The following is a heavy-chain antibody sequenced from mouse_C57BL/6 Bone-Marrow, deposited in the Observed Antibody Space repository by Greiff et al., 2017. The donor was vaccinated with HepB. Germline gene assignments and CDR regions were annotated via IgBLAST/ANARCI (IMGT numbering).Heavy chain of an antibody. CDR1: GFTFSSYA. V-gene: IGHV5-9-1*02. D-gene: IGHD1-1*01. Sequence: EVKLEESGEGLVKPGGSLKLSCAASGFTFSSYAMSWVRQTPEKRLEWVAYISSGGEYIYYADTVKGRFTISRDNARNTLYLQMSSLKSEDTAMYYCTRERYYYGSSAWFAYWGQGTLVTVSA. CDR2: ISSGGEYI. J-gene: IGHJ3*01. CDR3: TRERYYYGSSAWFAY.